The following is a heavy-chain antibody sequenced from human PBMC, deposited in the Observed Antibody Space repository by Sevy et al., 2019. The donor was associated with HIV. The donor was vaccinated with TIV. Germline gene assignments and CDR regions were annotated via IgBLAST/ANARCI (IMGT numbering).Heavy chain of an antibody. Sequence: ETLSLTCTVSGGSITSSGHYWGWIRQSPGKGLEWIGAVYYVGNSYANPSLTSRVTISADTSKNLLSLSLTSLTAADTAIYYCARVSGTANYYYGIDVWGLGTSVSVSS. J-gene: IGHJ6*02. D-gene: IGHD2-8*02. V-gene: IGHV4-39*01. CDR1: GGSITSSGHY. CDR2: VYYVGNS. CDR3: ARVSGTANYYYGIDV.